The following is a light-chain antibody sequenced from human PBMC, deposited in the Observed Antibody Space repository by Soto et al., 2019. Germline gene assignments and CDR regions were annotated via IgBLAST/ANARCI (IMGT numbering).Light chain of an antibody. CDR2: DAS. CDR3: QQRSNWPPLT. CDR1: QSVSSY. Sequence: EIVLTQSPATLSLSPGERATLSCRASQSVSSYLAWYQQKPGQAPRLLIYDASNRATGIPARFSGGGSGTAFTMTISSLEPEDFAVYYCQQRSNWPPLTFGGGTKVEIK. V-gene: IGKV3-11*01. J-gene: IGKJ4*01.